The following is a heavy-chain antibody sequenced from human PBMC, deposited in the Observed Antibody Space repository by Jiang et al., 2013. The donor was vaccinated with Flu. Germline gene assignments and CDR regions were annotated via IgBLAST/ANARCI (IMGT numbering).Heavy chain of an antibody. CDR3: ARHASSWDDAFDI. Sequence: SLKSRVTISVDTSKNQFSLKLSSVTAADTAVYYCARHASSWDDAFDIWGQGTMVTVSS. D-gene: IGHD6-13*01. V-gene: IGHV4-59*08. J-gene: IGHJ3*02.